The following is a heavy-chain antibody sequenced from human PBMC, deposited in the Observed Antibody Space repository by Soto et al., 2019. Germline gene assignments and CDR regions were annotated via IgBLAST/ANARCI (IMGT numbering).Heavy chain of an antibody. CDR1: GFSLSTRGVG. V-gene: IGHV2-5*02. CDR3: AHIGVSRWFDF. D-gene: IGHD6-13*01. CDR2: IYWDDDK. Sequence: QITLKESGPTLVKPTQTLTLTCTFSGFSLSTRGVGVGWIRQPPGKALEWLALIYWDDDKRYSPSLKTRLTITKDTSKNQVVLTMINMDPVDTATCSCAHIGVSRWFDFWGQGTLVTVSS. J-gene: IGHJ4*02.